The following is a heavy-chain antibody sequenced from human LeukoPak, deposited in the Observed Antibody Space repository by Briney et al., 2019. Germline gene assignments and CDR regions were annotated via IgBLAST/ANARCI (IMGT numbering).Heavy chain of an antibody. Sequence: SETLSLTCAVYGVSFSGYYWSWIRQPPGKGLEWIGEINHSGSTNYNPSLKSRVTISVDTSKNQFSLKLSSVTAADTAVYYCARQVWGYYYYYGMDVWGQGTTVTVSS. CDR2: INHSGST. D-gene: IGHD7-27*01. V-gene: IGHV4-34*01. J-gene: IGHJ6*02. CDR3: ARQVWGYYYYYGMDV. CDR1: GVSFSGYY.